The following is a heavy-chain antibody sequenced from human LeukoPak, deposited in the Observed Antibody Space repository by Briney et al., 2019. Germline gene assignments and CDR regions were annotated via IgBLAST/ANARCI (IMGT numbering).Heavy chain of an antibody. CDR2: IFYSGST. CDR3: AKGIRDGHYFDY. J-gene: IGHJ4*02. CDR1: GGSLSSTTYY. Sequence: SETLSLTCTVSGGSLSSTTYYWGSVRQPPGKWLEWIGTIFYSGSTYYNPSLNSRVTISVDTSKNQFSLKLSSVTAADTAVYYCAKGIRDGHYFDYWGQGTLVTVSS. V-gene: IGHV4-39*01. D-gene: IGHD6-13*01.